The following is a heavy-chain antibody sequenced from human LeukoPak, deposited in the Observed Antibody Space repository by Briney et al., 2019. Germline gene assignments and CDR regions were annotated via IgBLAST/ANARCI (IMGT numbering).Heavy chain of an antibody. V-gene: IGHV4-34*01. J-gene: IGHJ3*02. CDR3: ARGAYIRPRKNAFDI. CDR2: INHSGST. CDR1: GGSFSGYY. Sequence: SETLSLTCAVYGGSFSGYYWSWIRQPPGRGLEWIGEINHSGSTNYNPSLKSRVTISVDTSKNQFSLKLSSVTAADTAVYYCARGAYIRPRKNAFDIWGQGTMVTVSS. D-gene: IGHD6-6*01.